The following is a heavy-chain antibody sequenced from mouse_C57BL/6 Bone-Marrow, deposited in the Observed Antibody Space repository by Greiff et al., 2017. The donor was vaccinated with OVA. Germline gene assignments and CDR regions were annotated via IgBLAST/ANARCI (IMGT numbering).Heavy chain of an antibody. D-gene: IGHD1-1*01. Sequence: VQLQQPGAELVMPGASVKLSCKASGYTFTSYWMHWVKQRPGQGLEWIGEIDPSDSYTNYNQKFKGMSTLTVDKSSSTAYMQLSSLTSEDSAVYYCARSPYFSFDYWGQGTTLTVSS. CDR2: IDPSDSYT. V-gene: IGHV1-69*01. J-gene: IGHJ2*01. CDR1: GYTFTSYW. CDR3: ARSPYFSFDY.